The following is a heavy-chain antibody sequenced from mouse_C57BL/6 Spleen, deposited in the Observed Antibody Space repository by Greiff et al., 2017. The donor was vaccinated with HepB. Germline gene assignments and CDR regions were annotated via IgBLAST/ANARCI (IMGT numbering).Heavy chain of an antibody. V-gene: IGHV5-16*01. Sequence: EVKLVESEGGLVQPGSSMKLSCTASGFTFSDYYMAWVRQVPEKGLEWVANINYDGSSTYYLDSLKSRFIISRDNAKNILYLQMSSLKSEDTATYYCARDGTPTGTSWYFDVWGTGTTVTVSS. J-gene: IGHJ1*03. CDR3: ARDGTPTGTSWYFDV. CDR1: GFTFSDYY. CDR2: INYDGSST. D-gene: IGHD4-1*02.